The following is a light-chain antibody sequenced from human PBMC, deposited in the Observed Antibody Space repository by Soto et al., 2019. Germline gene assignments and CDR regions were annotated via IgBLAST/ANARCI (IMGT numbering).Light chain of an antibody. CDR1: NNDVGGYNY. V-gene: IGLV2-11*01. Sequence: QSVLTQPRSVSGSPGQSVTISCTGTNNDVGGYNYVSWYQQHPGKAPKLMIFEVNKRPSGVPDRFSGSKSGNTASLTISGLQAEDEADYYCQSYDSGLSGFVLGNGTKVT. CDR3: QSYDSGLSGFV. CDR2: EVN. J-gene: IGLJ1*01.